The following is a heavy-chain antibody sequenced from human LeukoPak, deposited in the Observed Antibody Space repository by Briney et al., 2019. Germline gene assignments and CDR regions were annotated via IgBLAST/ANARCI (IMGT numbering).Heavy chain of an antibody. D-gene: IGHD2-8*02. V-gene: IGHV3-23*01. Sequence: PGGSLRLSCAASGFTFSSYAMSWVRQAPGKGLEWVSAISGSGGSTYYADSVKGRFTISRDNSKSTLYLQMNSLRAEDTAVYYCAKDCFFGTLVLGGYFDYWGQGTLVTVSS. CDR1: GFTFSSYA. J-gene: IGHJ4*02. CDR3: AKDCFFGTLVLGGYFDY. CDR2: ISGSGGST.